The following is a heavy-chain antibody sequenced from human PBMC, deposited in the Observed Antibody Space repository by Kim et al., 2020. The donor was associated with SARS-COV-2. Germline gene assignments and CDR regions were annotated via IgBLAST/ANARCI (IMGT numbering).Heavy chain of an antibody. V-gene: IGHV6-1*01. CDR1: GDSVSSNSAA. CDR3: ARADIDYYDSSGYYFDY. J-gene: IGHJ4*02. CDR2: TYYRSKWYN. D-gene: IGHD3-22*01. Sequence: SQTLSLTCAISGDSVSSNSAAWNWIRQSPSRGLEWLGRTYYRSKWYNDYAVSVKSRITINPDTSKNQFSLQLNSVTPEDTAVYYCARADIDYYDSSGYYFDYWGQGTLVTVSS.